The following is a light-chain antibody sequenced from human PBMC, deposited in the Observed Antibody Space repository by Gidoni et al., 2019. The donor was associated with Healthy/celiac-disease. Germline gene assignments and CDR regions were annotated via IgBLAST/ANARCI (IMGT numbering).Light chain of an antibody. CDR2: AVS. CDR1: SSDVGGYNY. Sequence: QSALTQPASVSGSPGQPITISCTGTSSDVGGYNYLSCYQQHPGKAPKLMINAVSNRPTGVSNRFSGSKSGNTASLTISGLQAEDEADYYCSSYTSSSTWVFGGGTKLTVL. CDR3: SSYTSSSTWV. V-gene: IGLV2-14*03. J-gene: IGLJ3*02.